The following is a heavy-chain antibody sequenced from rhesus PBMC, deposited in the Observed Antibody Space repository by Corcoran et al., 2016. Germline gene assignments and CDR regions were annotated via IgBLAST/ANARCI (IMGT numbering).Heavy chain of an antibody. CDR2: ISRSGGST. CDR1: GGSISSDY. CDR3: SSNTVGTVWGSSYFHY. D-gene: IGHD5-24*01. Sequence: QLQLQESGPGLVKPSETLSLTCAVSGGSISSDYWTWIRQPPGKGLEWIGRISRSGGSTDYNPSLKSRVTKSTDTSKNQFSLMLSSVTAADTAVYYCSSNTVGTVWGSSYFHYWGQGVLVTVSS. J-gene: IGHJ4*01. V-gene: IGHV4-173*01.